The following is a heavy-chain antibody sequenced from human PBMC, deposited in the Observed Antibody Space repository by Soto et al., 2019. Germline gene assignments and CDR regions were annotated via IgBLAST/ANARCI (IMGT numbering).Heavy chain of an antibody. D-gene: IGHD3-3*01. CDR3: ARDLEYGWLQKSGTFDY. V-gene: IGHV3-33*01. J-gene: IGHJ4*02. CDR1: GFTFSSYG. CDR2: IWYDGSNK. Sequence: LRLSCAASGFTFSSYGMHWVRQAPGKGLEWVAVIWYDGSNKYYADSVKGRFTISRDNSKNTLYLQMNSLRAEDTAVYYCARDLEYGWLQKSGTFDYWGQGTLVTVSS.